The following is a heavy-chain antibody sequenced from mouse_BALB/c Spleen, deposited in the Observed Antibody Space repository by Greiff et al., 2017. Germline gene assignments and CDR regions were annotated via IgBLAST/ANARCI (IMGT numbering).Heavy chain of an antibody. V-gene: IGHV5-6-4*01. J-gene: IGHJ2*01. CDR2: ISSGCSYT. D-gene: IGHD2-1*01. CDR1: GFTFSSYT. CDR3: TREIYYGNYEDY. Sequence: EVKVVESGGGLVKPGGSLKLSCAASGFTFSSYTMSWVRQTPEKRLEWVATISSGCSYTYYPDSVKGRFTISRDNAKNTLYLQMSSLKSEDTAMYYCTREIYYGNYEDYWGQGTTLTVSS.